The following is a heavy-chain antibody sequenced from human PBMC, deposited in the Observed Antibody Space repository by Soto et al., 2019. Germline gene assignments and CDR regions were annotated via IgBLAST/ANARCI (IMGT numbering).Heavy chain of an antibody. CDR3: AKDRVRTPNGAYSFDV. D-gene: IGHD3-16*01. V-gene: IGHV1-2*02. CDR1: GYAFGAYY. CDR2: INPHGGGA. J-gene: IGHJ3*01. Sequence: QVQLVQSGAEVKKPGASVKVSCKASGYAFGAYYIYWVRQAPGQGLEWMGYINPHGGGARYVQEFRDRLTITTDTHKDTAYMELRSLTSDDTAIYYCAKDRVRTPNGAYSFDVWGQGTSVTVS.